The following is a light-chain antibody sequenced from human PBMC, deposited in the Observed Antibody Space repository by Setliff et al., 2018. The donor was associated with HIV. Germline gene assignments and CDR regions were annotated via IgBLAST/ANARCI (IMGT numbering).Light chain of an antibody. J-gene: IGKJ5*01. V-gene: IGKV3-11*01. CDR3: QQRNDWRGIT. CDR1: QSVSSN. CDR2: DAS. Sequence: EIVLTQSPATMSLSPGESATLSCRASQSVSSNLAWYQQKPGQAPRLLIFDASKGATGIPARFSGAGSGTDFTLSISSLEPEDFAIYFCQQRNDWRGITFGPGTRLEIK.